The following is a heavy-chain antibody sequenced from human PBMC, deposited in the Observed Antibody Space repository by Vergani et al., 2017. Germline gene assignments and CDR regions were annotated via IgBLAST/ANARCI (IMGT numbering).Heavy chain of an antibody. J-gene: IGHJ4*02. Sequence: QVQLVESGGGVVQPGRSLRLSCAASGFTFSSYAMHWVRQAPGKGLEWVAVISYDGSNKYYADSVKGRFTISRDNSKNTLYLQMNSLRAEDTAVYYCAIVRPPSYIWGSHRYGLDYWGQGTLVTVSS. V-gene: IGHV3-30-3*01. CDR2: ISYDGSNK. CDR3: AIVRPPSYIWGSHRYGLDY. D-gene: IGHD3-16*02. CDR1: GFTFSSYA.